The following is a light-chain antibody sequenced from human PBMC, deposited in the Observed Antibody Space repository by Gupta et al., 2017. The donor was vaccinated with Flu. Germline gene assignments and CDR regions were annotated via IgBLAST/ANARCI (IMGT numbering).Light chain of an antibody. CDR1: PAITNY. Sequence: DIQMTQSPSSLSAPVGDRVSITCRASPAITNYLAWFQQKPGEAPKSLIYGASSLHSGVPSRFSGSGSETNFTLTISNLQPEDFATYYCQQYVNYPITFGQGTRLEIK. CDR2: GAS. J-gene: IGKJ5*01. V-gene: IGKV1-16*01. CDR3: QQYVNYPIT.